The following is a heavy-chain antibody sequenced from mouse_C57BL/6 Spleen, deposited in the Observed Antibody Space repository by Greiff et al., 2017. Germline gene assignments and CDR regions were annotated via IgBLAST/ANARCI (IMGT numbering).Heavy chain of an antibody. CDR1: GYAFSSSW. CDR3: ARLTTVVATSSAMDY. Sequence: QVQLQQSGPELVKPGASVKISCKASGYAFSSSWMNWVKQRPGKGLEWIGRIYPGDGDTNYNGKFKGKATLTADKSSSTAYMPLSSLTSEDSAVYFCARLTTVVATSSAMDYWGQGTSVTVSS. J-gene: IGHJ4*01. CDR2: IYPGDGDT. D-gene: IGHD1-1*01. V-gene: IGHV1-82*01.